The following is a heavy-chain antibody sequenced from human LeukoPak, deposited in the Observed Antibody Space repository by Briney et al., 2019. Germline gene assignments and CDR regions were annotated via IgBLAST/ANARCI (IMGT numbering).Heavy chain of an antibody. J-gene: IGHJ4*02. V-gene: IGHV1-46*01. CDR1: RYSFPNYY. CDR2: ITPSGGST. Sequence: ASVKVSCQESRYSFPNYYIYWVGQAPGQGREWMGIITPSGGSTNYTQKLQGRVTITRDTSTSTVYMELSSLRSEDTAVYYCARLGVPTPIVYFDYWGQGTLVTASS. D-gene: IGHD2-2*01. CDR3: ARLGVPTPIVYFDY.